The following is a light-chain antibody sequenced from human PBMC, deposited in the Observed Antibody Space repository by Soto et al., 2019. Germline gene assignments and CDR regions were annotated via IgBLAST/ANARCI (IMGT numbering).Light chain of an antibody. CDR2: SSS. Sequence: DIQMTQSPSTLSASVGDRVIITCRASQYINTWLAWYQQKPGRAPKLLIYSSSSLESGVPSRFSGSGSGSEFTLTISSLQSHDFATYYCQQYQGFPFTFGQGTKLEI. CDR3: QQYQGFPFT. V-gene: IGKV1-5*03. CDR1: QYINTW. J-gene: IGKJ2*01.